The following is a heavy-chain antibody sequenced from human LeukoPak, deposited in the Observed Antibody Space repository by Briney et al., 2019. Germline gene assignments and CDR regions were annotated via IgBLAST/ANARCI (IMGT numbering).Heavy chain of an antibody. J-gene: IGHJ4*02. CDR3: ARGYSLNSGSYPFDF. CDR1: GFTFRNYL. CDR2: ISSSSSTI. D-gene: IGHD1-26*01. V-gene: IGHV3-48*04. Sequence: GGSLRLSCTASGFTFRNYLMNWVRQAPGKGLEWVSHISSSSSTIYYADSVKGRFTISRDNAKNSLYLQMDSLRAEDTALYYCARGYSLNSGSYPFDFWGQGTLVTVSS.